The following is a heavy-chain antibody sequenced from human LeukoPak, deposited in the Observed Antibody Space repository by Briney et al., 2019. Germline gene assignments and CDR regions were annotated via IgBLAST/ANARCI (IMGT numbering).Heavy chain of an antibody. CDR1: GFTFSSYA. CDR3: AKGGTGYSSGWRAFDI. J-gene: IGHJ3*02. D-gene: IGHD6-19*01. Sequence: PGGSLRLSCAASGFTFSSYAMSWVRQAPGKGLGWVSAISGSGGSTYYADSVKGRFTISRDNSKNTLYLQMNSLRAEDTAVYYCAKGGTGYSSGWRAFDIWGQGTMVTVSS. V-gene: IGHV3-23*01. CDR2: ISGSGGST.